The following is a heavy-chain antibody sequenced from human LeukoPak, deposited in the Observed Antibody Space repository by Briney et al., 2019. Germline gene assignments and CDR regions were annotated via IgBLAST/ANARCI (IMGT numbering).Heavy chain of an antibody. V-gene: IGHV3-21*01. J-gene: IGHJ4*02. Sequence: PGGSLRLSCAASGFIVSNKYMNWVRQAPGKGLEWVSSISSSSSYIYYADSVKGRFTISRDNAKNSLYLQMNSLRAEDTAVYYCARELTGCFDYWGQGTLVTVSS. D-gene: IGHD3-9*01. CDR2: ISSSSSYI. CDR3: ARELTGCFDY. CDR1: GFIVSNKY.